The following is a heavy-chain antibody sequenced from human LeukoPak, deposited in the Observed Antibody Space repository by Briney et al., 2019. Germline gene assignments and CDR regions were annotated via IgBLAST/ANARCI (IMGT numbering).Heavy chain of an antibody. CDR1: GGTFSSYA. J-gene: IGHJ5*02. Sequence: ASVKVSCKASGGTFSSYAISWVRQAPGQGLEWMGRIIPILGIANYAQKFQGRVTITADKSTSTAYMELSSLRSEDTAVYYCALSWELLGHRSDPWGQGTLVTVSS. V-gene: IGHV1-69*04. CDR3: ALSWELLGHRSDP. D-gene: IGHD1-26*01. CDR2: IIPILGIA.